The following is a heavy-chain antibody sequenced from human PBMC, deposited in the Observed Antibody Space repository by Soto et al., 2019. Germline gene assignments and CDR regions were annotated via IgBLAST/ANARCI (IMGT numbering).Heavy chain of an antibody. J-gene: IGHJ4*02. V-gene: IGHV1-69*12. CDR1: GGTFSSYA. Sequence: QVQLVLSGAEVKKPGSSVKVSCKSSGGTFSSYAINWVRQAPGQGLEWMGGIIPLFGVPNYAQKFQGRVTITAGDSTTTAYMELSSLRAEDTAVYYCARAYSSGWSGDFDYWDQGILVTVSS. CDR2: IIPLFGVP. CDR3: ARAYSSGWSGDFDY. D-gene: IGHD6-19*01.